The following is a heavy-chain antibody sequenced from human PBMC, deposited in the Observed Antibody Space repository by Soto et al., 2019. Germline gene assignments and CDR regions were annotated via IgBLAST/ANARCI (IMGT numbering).Heavy chain of an antibody. V-gene: IGHV1-69*13. Sequence: ASVKVSCKASGGTFSSYAISWVRQAPGQGLEWMGGIIPIFGTANYAQKFQGRVTITADESTSTAYMELSSLRSEDTAVYYCARSVWSGELLSGHMDVWGQGTTVTVSS. J-gene: IGHJ6*02. CDR3: ARSVWSGELLSGHMDV. D-gene: IGHD3-10*01. CDR1: GGTFSSYA. CDR2: IIPIFGTA.